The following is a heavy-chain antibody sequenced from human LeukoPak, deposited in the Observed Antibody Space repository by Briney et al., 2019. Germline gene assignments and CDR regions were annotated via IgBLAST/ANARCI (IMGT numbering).Heavy chain of an antibody. CDR3: ARSYSSGWYAAHSDY. CDR1: GFSLSTSGVG. Sequence: SGPTLVNPTQTLTLTCTFSGFSLSTSGVGVGWIRQPPGKALEWLALIYWNDAKRYSPSLKSRLTITKDSSKNQVVLTMTNMDPEGTATYYCARSYSSGWYAAHSDYWGQGTLVTVSS. J-gene: IGHJ4*02. CDR2: IYWNDAK. D-gene: IGHD6-19*01. V-gene: IGHV2-5*01.